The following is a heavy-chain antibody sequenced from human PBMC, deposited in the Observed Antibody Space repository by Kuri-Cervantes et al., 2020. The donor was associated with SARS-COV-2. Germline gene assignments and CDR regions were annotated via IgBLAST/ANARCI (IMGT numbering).Heavy chain of an antibody. CDR3: AKDALRDFGVVIIPRFDY. CDR2: ISYDGSNK. CDR1: GFTFSSYG. D-gene: IGHD3-3*01. J-gene: IGHJ4*02. Sequence: GGSLRLSCAASGFTFSSYGMHWVRQAPGKGLEWVAVISYDGSNKYYADSVKGRFTISRDNSKNTLYLQMNSLRAEDTAVYYCAKDALRDFGVVIIPRFDYWGQGTLVTVSS. V-gene: IGHV3-30*18.